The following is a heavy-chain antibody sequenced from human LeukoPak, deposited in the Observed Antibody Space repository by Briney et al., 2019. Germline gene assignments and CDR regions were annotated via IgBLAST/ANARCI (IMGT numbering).Heavy chain of an antibody. CDR3: ARGGNSGWRTPNDDY. J-gene: IGHJ4*02. Sequence: PGGSLRLSCAASGFTFTSYYMHWVRQAPGQGLEWMGWSSAYNGNTNYAQKLQGRVTMTTDTSTSTAYMELRSLRSDDTAVYYCARGGNSGWRTPNDDYWGQGTLVTVSS. D-gene: IGHD6-19*01. CDR2: SSAYNGNT. V-gene: IGHV1-18*04. CDR1: GFTFTSYY.